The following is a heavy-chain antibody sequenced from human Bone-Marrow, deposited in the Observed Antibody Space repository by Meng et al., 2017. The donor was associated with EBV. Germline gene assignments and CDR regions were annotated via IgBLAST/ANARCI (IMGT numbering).Heavy chain of an antibody. D-gene: IGHD3-16*01. V-gene: IGHV4-34*01. Sequence: QQWGAGLLKPSETLSRPCAVYGGSFMGYYWSWIRQPPGKGLEWIGEINHSGSTNYNPSLKSRVTISVDTSKNQFSLKLSSVTAADTAVYYCARPPTGRGSYLDYWGQGTLVTVSS. J-gene: IGHJ4*02. CDR2: INHSGST. CDR3: ARPPTGRGSYLDY. CDR1: GGSFMGYY.